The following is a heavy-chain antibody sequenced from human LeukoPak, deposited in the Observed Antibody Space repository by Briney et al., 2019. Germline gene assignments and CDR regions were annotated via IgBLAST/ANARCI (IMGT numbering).Heavy chain of an antibody. D-gene: IGHD4-17*01. J-gene: IGHJ4*02. CDR2: ISSSSSTI. Sequence: PGGSLRLSCAASGFTFSSYSMNWVRQAPGKGLEWVSYISSSSSTIYYADSVKGRFTISRDSSKNTLYLRMNSLRAEDTAVYYCAKDLTTVTTQGDYWGQGTLVTVSS. CDR3: AKDLTTVTTQGDY. V-gene: IGHV3-48*01. CDR1: GFTFSSYS.